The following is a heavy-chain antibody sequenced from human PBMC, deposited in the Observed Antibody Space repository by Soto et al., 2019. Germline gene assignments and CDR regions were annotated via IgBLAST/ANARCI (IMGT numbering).Heavy chain of an antibody. Sequence: GGSLRLSCAASGFTVSSNYMTWVRQAPGKGLEWVSVLYSGGSAYYADSVRGRFSISRDNSKNTLYLQMDRLRAEDTAIYYCTSGVVPITHWGQGTLVTVSS. CDR3: TSGVVPITH. V-gene: IGHV3-53*01. CDR1: GFTVSSNY. D-gene: IGHD3-16*01. J-gene: IGHJ4*02. CDR2: LYSGGSA.